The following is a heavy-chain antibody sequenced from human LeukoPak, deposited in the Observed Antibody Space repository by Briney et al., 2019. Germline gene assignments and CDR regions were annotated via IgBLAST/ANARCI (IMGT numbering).Heavy chain of an antibody. V-gene: IGHV3-48*03. D-gene: IGHD2/OR15-2a*01. CDR3: ARSGLSRFGF. Sequence: PGGSLRLSCAASGFTFSSYEMNWVRQAPGKGLEWVSYISSSDSTIYYADSVKGRFTISRNNAKNSLYLQMNSLRAEDTAVYYCARSGLSRFGFWGQGTLVTVSS. J-gene: IGHJ4*02. CDR1: GFTFSSYE. CDR2: ISSSDSTI.